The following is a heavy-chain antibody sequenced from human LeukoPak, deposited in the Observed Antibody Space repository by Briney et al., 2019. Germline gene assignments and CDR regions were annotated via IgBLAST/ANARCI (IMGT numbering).Heavy chain of an antibody. CDR1: GYTFTDYY. V-gene: IGHV1-2*02. J-gene: IGHJ3*02. D-gene: IGHD3-22*01. Sequence: ASVKVSCKASGYTFTDYYIHWVRQAPGQGLEWMGWINPYSGGTNYSQKFQGRVTMTRDTSIYMELSRLRSADTAVYYCARQFAYDSSLWAFDIRGQGTMVTVSS. CDR3: ARQFAYDSSLWAFDI. CDR2: INPYSGGT.